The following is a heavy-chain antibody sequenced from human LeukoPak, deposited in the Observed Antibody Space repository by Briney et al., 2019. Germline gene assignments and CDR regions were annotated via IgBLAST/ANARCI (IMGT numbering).Heavy chain of an antibody. CDR2: ISSSGRTI. CDR3: AREAWGSYLRYFDY. J-gene: IGHJ4*02. V-gene: IGHV3-48*03. CDR1: GFTVRSYE. Sequence: GGSLRLSCAASGFTVRSYEMSGVRAAPGEGPEWVSYISSSGRTITNAHPARGQFTISRDNATNTLYLQMNSLRAEDTAVYYCAREAWGSYLRYFDYWGQGTLVTVSS. D-gene: IGHD1-26*01.